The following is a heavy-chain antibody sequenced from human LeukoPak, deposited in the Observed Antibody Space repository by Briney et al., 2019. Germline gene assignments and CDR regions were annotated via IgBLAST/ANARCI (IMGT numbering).Heavy chain of an antibody. CDR3: ARLMPKPLYYFDY. V-gene: IGHV4-59*08. Sequence: SETLSLTCTVSGASVSGVYWSWIRQPPGKGLEWIGYIYHSGDPNRNPPRKSRVTVSLDTSKNQVSLRLTSVTAADTAVYYCARLMPKPLYYFDYWGQGTLVTVSS. J-gene: IGHJ4*02. CDR1: GASVSGVY. CDR2: IYHSGDP. D-gene: IGHD2-2*01.